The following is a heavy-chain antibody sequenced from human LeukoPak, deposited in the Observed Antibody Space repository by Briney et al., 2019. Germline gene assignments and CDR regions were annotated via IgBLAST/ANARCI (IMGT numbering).Heavy chain of an antibody. CDR3: ARGYSGYLNPYYYMDV. J-gene: IGHJ6*03. CDR2: INPNSGGT. D-gene: IGHD5-12*01. V-gene: IGHV1-2*02. Sequence: ASVKVSCKASGYTFTGYYMHWVRQAPGQVREWMGWINPNSGGTNYAQKFQGRVTMTRDKSISTAYMELSRLRSDDTAVYYCARGYSGYLNPYYYMDVWGKGTTVTVSS. CDR1: GYTFTGYY.